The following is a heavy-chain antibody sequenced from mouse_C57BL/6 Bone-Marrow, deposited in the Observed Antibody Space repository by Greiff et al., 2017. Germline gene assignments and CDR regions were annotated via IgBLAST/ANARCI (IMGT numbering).Heavy chain of an antibody. CDR2: ISDGGSYT. D-gene: IGHD2-4*01. CDR3: ASLYYDYLWYFDV. CDR1: GFTFSSYA. Sequence: EVMLVESGGGLVKPGGSLKLSCAASGFTFSSYAMSWVRQTPEKRLEWVATISDGGSYTYYPDNVKGRFTISRDNAKNNLYLQMSHLKSEDTAMYYCASLYYDYLWYFDVWGTGTTVTFSS. J-gene: IGHJ1*03. V-gene: IGHV5-4*03.